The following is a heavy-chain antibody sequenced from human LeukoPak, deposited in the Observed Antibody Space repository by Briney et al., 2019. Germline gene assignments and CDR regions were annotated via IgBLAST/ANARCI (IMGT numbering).Heavy chain of an antibody. V-gene: IGHV4-34*01. J-gene: IGHJ4*02. CDR2: INHSGST. CDR3: ARGRLAARHYFDY. Sequence: SESLSLTCAVYGGSFSGYYWSWIRQPPGKGLEWIGEINHSGSTNYHPSLKSRVTISIDTSKNQFSLKLSSVTAADTAVYYCARGRLAARHYFDYWGQGTLVTVSS. D-gene: IGHD6-6*01. CDR1: GGSFSGYY.